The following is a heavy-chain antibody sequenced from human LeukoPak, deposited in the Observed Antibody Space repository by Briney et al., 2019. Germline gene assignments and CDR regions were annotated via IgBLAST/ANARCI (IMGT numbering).Heavy chain of an antibody. V-gene: IGHV4-59*01. Sequence: PSETLSLTCTVSGGSISSYYWSWIRQPPGKGLEWIGYIYSSGSTNYNPSLKNRVTISVDTPKNQLSLKLNSVTAADTAVYYCARAHSSSWYMDYWGQGTLVTVSS. CDR3: ARAHSSSWYMDY. D-gene: IGHD6-13*01. CDR2: IYSSGST. J-gene: IGHJ4*02. CDR1: GGSISSYY.